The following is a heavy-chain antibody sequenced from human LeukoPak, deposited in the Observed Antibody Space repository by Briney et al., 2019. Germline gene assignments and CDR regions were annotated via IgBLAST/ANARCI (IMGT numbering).Heavy chain of an antibody. J-gene: IGHJ4*02. D-gene: IGHD1-26*01. CDR2: IYCSGST. CDR3: AREWSTSRPFDY. V-gene: IGHV4-39*07. CDR1: GGSISSSSYY. Sequence: SETLSLTCTVSGGSISSSSYYWGWIRQPPGKGLEWIGSIYCSGSTYYNPSLKSRVTISVDTSKNQFSLNLSSVTAADTAVYYCAREWSTSRPFDYWGQGTLVPVSS.